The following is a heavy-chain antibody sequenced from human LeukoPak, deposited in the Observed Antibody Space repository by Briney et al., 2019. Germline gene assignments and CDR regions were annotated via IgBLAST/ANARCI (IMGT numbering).Heavy chain of an antibody. J-gene: IGHJ4*02. V-gene: IGHV3-21*01. CDR1: GFTFSSYS. D-gene: IGHD6-13*01. Sequence: PGGSLRLSCAASGFTFSSYSMNWVRQAPGKGLEWVSSISSSSSYRYYADSVKGRFTISRDNAKNSLYLQMNSLRAEDTAVYYCARAIYSSSWYVSYWGQGTLVTVSS. CDR2: ISSSSSYR. CDR3: ARAIYSSSWYVSY.